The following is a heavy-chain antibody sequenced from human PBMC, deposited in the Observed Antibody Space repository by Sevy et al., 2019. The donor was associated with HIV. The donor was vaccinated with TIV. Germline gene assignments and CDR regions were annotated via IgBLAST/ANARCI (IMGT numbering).Heavy chain of an antibody. CDR2: ISYDGSNK. Sequence: GGSPRLSCAASGFTFSSYAMHWVRQAPGKGLEWVAVISYDGSNKYYADSVKGRFTISRDNSKNTLYLQMNSLRAEDTAVYYCARVDGSGWYGGPYDYWGQGTLVTVSS. CDR1: GFTFSSYA. D-gene: IGHD6-19*01. CDR3: ARVDGSGWYGGPYDY. V-gene: IGHV3-30-3*01. J-gene: IGHJ4*02.